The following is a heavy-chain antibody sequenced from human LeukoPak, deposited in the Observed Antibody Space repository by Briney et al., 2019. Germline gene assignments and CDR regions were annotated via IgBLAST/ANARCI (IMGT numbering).Heavy chain of an antibody. J-gene: IGHJ4*02. CDR2: INQDESER. Sequence: GGSLRLSCAASGFTFSNYWMSWVRQAPGKGLEWVANINQDESERYYVDAVKGRFTVSRDNAKNSLFLQMNSLRVEDTALYYCARGGSGSNQDYWGQGTLVTVSS. D-gene: IGHD3-10*01. CDR3: ARGGSGSNQDY. CDR1: GFTFSNYW. V-gene: IGHV3-7*01.